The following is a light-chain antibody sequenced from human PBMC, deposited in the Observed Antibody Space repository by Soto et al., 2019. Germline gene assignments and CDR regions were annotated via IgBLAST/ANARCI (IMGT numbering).Light chain of an antibody. J-gene: IGLJ2*01. V-gene: IGLV1-44*01. CDR3: AAWDDSLNGLV. CDR1: SSNIGSNT. CDR2: SNN. Sequence: QSVLTQPPSASGTPGQRFTISCSGSSSNIGSNTVNWYQQLPGTAPKLLIYSNNQRPSGVPDRFSGSKSGTSASLAISGLQSEDEADYYCAAWDDSLNGLVFGGGTKLTVL.